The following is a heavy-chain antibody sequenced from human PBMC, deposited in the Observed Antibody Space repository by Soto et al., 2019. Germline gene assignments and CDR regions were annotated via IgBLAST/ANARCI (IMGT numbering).Heavy chain of an antibody. CDR3: ARDPQLELLYYFDY. V-gene: IGHV3-33*01. J-gene: IGHJ4*02. D-gene: IGHD1-7*01. CDR1: GFTFSSYG. CDR2: IWYDGSNK. Sequence: QVQLVESGGGVVQPGRSLRLSCAASGFTFSSYGMHWVRQAPGKGLEWVAVIWYDGSNKYYADSVKGRFTISRDNSKNTLYLQMNSLRAEDTAVYYCARDPQLELLYYFDYWGQGTLVTVSS.